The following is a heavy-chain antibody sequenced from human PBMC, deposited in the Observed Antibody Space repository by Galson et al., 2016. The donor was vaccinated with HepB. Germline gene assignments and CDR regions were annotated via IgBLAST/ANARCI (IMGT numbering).Heavy chain of an antibody. V-gene: IGHV3-30*04. CDR1: GFAFNTFA. CDR3: ARDLS. D-gene: IGHD2/OR15-2a*01. Sequence: SLRLSCAASGFAFNTFALHWVRQAPGKGLEWVALISYDGSNKYSADSVKGRFTISRDNSKNTLSLQMNSLRTDDTAVYYCARDLSWGQGTLVIVSS. CDR2: ISYDGSNK. J-gene: IGHJ4*02.